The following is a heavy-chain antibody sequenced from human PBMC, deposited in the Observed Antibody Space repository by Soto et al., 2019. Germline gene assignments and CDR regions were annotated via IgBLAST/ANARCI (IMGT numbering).Heavy chain of an antibody. CDR2: INSDGSST. CDR3: ERERAARKTYYYRDV. D-gene: IGHD6-6*01. Sequence: GGSLRLSCAASGFTFSSYWMHWVRQAPGKGLVWVSRINSDGSSTSYADSVKGRFTISRDNAKNTLYLQMNSLRAEDTAVYYSERERAARKTYYYRDVWGKGPTVTVSS. J-gene: IGHJ6*03. CDR1: GFTFSSYW. V-gene: IGHV3-74*01.